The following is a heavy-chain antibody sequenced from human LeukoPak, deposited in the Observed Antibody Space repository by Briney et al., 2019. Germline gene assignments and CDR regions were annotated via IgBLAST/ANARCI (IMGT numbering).Heavy chain of an antibody. CDR2: ISAYNGNT. Sequence: ASVKVSCKASGYTFTSYGISWVRLAPGQGLEWMGWISAYNGNTNYAQKLQGRVTMTTDTSTSTAYMELRSLRSEDTAVYYCARGRRGSSGYDDEGIQAVLFKKKQYYFDYWGQGTLVTVSS. CDR3: ARGRRGSSGYDDEGIQAVLFKKKQYYFDY. V-gene: IGHV1-18*01. J-gene: IGHJ4*02. D-gene: IGHD5-12*01. CDR1: GYTFTSYG.